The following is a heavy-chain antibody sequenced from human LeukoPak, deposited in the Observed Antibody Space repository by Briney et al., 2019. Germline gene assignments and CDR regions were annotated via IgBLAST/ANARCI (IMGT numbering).Heavy chain of an antibody. Sequence: PSETLSLTCAVYGGSFSGYYWSWIRQPPGKGLEWIGEINHSGSTNYNPSLKSRVTISVDTPKNQFSLKLSSVTAADTAVYYCARAHFYSGSSFIDYWGQGALVTVSS. CDR1: GGSFSGYY. CDR3: ARAHFYSGSSFIDY. CDR2: INHSGST. D-gene: IGHD1-26*01. V-gene: IGHV4-34*01. J-gene: IGHJ4*02.